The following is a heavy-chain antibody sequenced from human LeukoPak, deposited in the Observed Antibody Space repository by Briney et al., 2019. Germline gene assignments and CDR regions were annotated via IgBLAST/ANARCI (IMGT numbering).Heavy chain of an antibody. CDR2: IYYSGST. J-gene: IGHJ4*02. D-gene: IGHD3-3*01. CDR1: GGSISSGGYY. CDR3: ARLVRFLEEGYYFDY. Sequence: SETLSLTCTVSGGSISSGGYYWSWIRQHPGKGPEWIGYIYYSGSTYYNPPLKSRVTISVDTSKNQFSLKLSSVTAADTAVYYCARLVRFLEEGYYFDYWGQGTLVTVSS. V-gene: IGHV4-31*03.